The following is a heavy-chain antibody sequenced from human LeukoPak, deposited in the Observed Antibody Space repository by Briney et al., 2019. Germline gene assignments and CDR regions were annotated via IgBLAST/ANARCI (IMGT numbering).Heavy chain of an antibody. Sequence: ASVKVSCKASGGTFSSYAISWVRQAPGQGLEWMGRIIPILGIANYAQKFQGRVTITADKSTSTAYMELSSLRSEDTAVYYCASSEGGRSWYLNWFDPWGQGTLVTVSS. CDR2: IIPILGIA. CDR3: ASSEGGRSWYLNWFDP. V-gene: IGHV1-69*04. D-gene: IGHD6-13*01. J-gene: IGHJ5*02. CDR1: GGTFSSYA.